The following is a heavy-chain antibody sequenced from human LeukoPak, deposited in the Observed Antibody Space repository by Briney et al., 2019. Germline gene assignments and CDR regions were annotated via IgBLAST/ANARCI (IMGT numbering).Heavy chain of an antibody. CDR2: IYYIGST. CDR1: GGSISSYY. J-gene: IGHJ5*02. D-gene: IGHD6-19*01. Sequence: SETLSLTCTVSGGSISSYYWSWIRQPAGKGLEWIGYIYYIGSTNYNPSLRGRATISVDTSNNQFYLKLSSVTAADTAVYYCARRGYSSGSNWFDAWGQGTLVTVSS. CDR3: ARRGYSSGSNWFDA. V-gene: IGHV4-59*08.